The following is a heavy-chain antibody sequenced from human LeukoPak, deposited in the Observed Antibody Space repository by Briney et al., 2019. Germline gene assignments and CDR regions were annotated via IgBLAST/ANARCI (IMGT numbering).Heavy chain of an antibody. D-gene: IGHD3-22*01. Sequence: PGGSLRLSCAASGFTASSTYMSWVRQAPGKGLEWVAVIWYDGSNKYYADSVKGRFTISRDNSKNTLYLQMNSLRAEDTAVYYCARDVPAYYYDSSGYTDAFDIWGQGTMVTVSS. V-gene: IGHV3-33*08. CDR1: GFTASSTY. CDR2: IWYDGSNK. J-gene: IGHJ3*02. CDR3: ARDVPAYYYDSSGYTDAFDI.